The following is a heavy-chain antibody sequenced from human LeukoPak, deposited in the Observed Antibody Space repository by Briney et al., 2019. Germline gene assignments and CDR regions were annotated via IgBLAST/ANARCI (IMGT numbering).Heavy chain of an antibody. CDR3: ARDNLYSSSWGSSDAFDI. Sequence: SGTLSLTCTVSGGSISSYYWSWIRQPAGKGLEWIGRIYTSGSTNYNPSLKSRVTISVDKSKNQFSLKLSSVTAADTAGYYCARDNLYSSSWGSSDAFDIWGQGTMVTVSS. CDR1: GGSISSYY. V-gene: IGHV4-4*07. J-gene: IGHJ3*02. CDR2: IYTSGST. D-gene: IGHD6-13*01.